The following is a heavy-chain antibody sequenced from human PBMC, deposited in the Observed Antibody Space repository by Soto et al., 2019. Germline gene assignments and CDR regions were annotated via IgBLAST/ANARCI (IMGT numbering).Heavy chain of an antibody. CDR3: TTRLKWGSPTFFDM. D-gene: IGHD4-4*01. J-gene: IGHJ3*02. V-gene: IGHV3-15*01. Sequence: PGGSLRLSCAASGFTFSKAWMSWVRQAPGKGLEWVGRIKSKTDGGTTDYAALVKGRFTISRDDSKNTLFLQMNSLKTEDTAVYYSTTRLKWGSPTFFDMWGQGTMVTVSS. CDR2: IKSKTDGGTT. CDR1: GFTFSKAW.